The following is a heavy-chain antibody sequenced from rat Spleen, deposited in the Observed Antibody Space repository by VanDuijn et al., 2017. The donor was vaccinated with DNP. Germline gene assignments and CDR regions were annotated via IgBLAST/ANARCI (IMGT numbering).Heavy chain of an antibody. CDR1: GFPFKNYW. Sequence: EVRLVESGGGLVQPGRSLKLSCVASGFPFKNYWMTWIRQFPGKGLEWVASITTSGATTYYPDSMRGRFTISRDNARNTLYLQMISLRSDDTATYYCAREGLILRSFDYWGQGVMVTVSS. J-gene: IGHJ2*01. CDR3: AREGLILRSFDY. D-gene: IGHD1-6*01. CDR2: ITTSGATT. V-gene: IGHV5-31*01.